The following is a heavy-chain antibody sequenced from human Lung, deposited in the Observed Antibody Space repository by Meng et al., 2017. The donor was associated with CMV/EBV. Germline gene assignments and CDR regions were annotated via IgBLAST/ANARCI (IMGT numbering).Heavy chain of an antibody. CDR1: GGSISSSSYY. D-gene: IGHD3-3*01. V-gene: IGHV4-39*01. Sequence: SETLSLXCTVSGGSISSSSYYWGWIRQPPGKGLEWIGSIYYSGSTYYNPSLKSRVTISVDTSKNQFSLKLSSVTAADTAVYYCARQRPVLDAFDIWGQGIMVTFSS. CDR2: IYYSGST. J-gene: IGHJ3*02. CDR3: ARQRPVLDAFDI.